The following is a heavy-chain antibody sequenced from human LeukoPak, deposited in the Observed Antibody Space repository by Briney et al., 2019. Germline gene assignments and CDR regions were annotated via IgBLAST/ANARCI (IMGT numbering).Heavy chain of an antibody. V-gene: IGHV3-30*02. J-gene: IGHJ4*02. D-gene: IGHD4-17*01. CDR1: VFTFSSYG. CDR2: IRSGGNKK. CDR3: AKDLNYGELVDS. Sequence: GGSLRLSCAASVFTFSSYGMYWVRQAPGKGLEWVAFIRSGGNKKYYADSVKGRFTISRDNSRNTLYLQMNSLRTEDTAVYYCAKDLNYGELVDSWGKGTLVTVSS.